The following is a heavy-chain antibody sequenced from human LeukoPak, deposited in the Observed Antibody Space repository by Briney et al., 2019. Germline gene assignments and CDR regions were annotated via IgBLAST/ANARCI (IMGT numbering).Heavy chain of an antibody. Sequence: SAKVSCKASGGTFSSYAISWVRQAPGQGLEWMGGIIPIFGTANYAQKFQGRVTITADKSTSTAYMELSSLRSEDTAVYYCARGYSGYATQYNWFDPWGQGTLVTVSS. J-gene: IGHJ5*02. D-gene: IGHD5-12*01. CDR3: ARGYSGYATQYNWFDP. CDR2: IIPIFGTA. V-gene: IGHV1-69*06. CDR1: GGTFSSYA.